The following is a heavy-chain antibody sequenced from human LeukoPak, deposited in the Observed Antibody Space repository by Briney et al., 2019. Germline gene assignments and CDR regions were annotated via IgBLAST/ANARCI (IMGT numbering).Heavy chain of an antibody. CDR1: GFTFSSYS. V-gene: IGHV3-9*01. Sequence: GGSLRLSCAASGFTFSSYSMNWVRQAPGKGLEWVSGISWNSGTIDYAASVKGRFTISRDDAKSSLYLQMNSLRPEDTALYYCAKVMGYSYGFFDYWGRGTLVTVSS. CDR2: ISWNSGTI. D-gene: IGHD5-18*01. J-gene: IGHJ4*02. CDR3: AKVMGYSYGFFDY.